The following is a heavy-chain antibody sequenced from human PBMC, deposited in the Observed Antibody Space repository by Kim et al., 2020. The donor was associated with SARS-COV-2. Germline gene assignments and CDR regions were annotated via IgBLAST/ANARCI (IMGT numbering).Heavy chain of an antibody. J-gene: IGHJ2*01. V-gene: IGHV3-23*01. CDR3: AKDLRSLYYGSGDHTSYWYFDL. CDR1: GFTFSSYA. CDR2: ISGSGGST. Sequence: GGSLRLSCAASGFTFSSYAMSWVRQAPGKGLEWVSAISGSGGSTYYADSVKGRFTISRDNSKNTLYLQMNSLRAEDTAVYYCAKDLRSLYYGSGDHTSYWYFDLWGRGTLVTVSS. D-gene: IGHD3-10*01.